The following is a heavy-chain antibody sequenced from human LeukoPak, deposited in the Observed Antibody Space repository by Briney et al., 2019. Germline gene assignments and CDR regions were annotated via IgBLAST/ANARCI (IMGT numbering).Heavy chain of an antibody. J-gene: IGHJ6*03. Sequence: SETLSLTCTVSGGSISIYYWSWIRQPPGKGLEWIGYIYYSGSTNYNPSLKSRVTISVDTSKNQFSLKLSSVTAADTAVYYCARTSYNWNFGYYYCYMDVWGKGTTVTVSS. V-gene: IGHV4-59*08. CDR1: GGSISIYY. D-gene: IGHD1-1*01. CDR2: IYYSGST. CDR3: ARTSYNWNFGYYYCYMDV.